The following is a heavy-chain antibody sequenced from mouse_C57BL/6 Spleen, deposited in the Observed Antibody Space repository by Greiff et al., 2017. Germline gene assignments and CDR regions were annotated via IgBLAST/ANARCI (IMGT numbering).Heavy chain of an antibody. CDR3: ARGLLREDY. CDR2: IDPSDSYT. Sequence: QVQLQQPGAELVMPGASVKLSCKASGYTFTSYWMHWVKQRPGQGLEWIGEIDPSDSYTNYNQKFKGKSTLTADKSSSTAYMQLSSLTSEDSAVYYCARGLLREDYWGQGTTLTVSS. J-gene: IGHJ2*01. D-gene: IGHD2-3*01. V-gene: IGHV1-69*01. CDR1: GYTFTSYW.